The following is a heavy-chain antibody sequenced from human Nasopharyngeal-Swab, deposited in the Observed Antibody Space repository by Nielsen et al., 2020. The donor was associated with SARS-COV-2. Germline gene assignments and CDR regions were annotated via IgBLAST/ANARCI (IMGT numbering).Heavy chain of an antibody. D-gene: IGHD2-2*01. CDR2: MNPNSGNT. V-gene: IGHV1-8*01. J-gene: IGHJ6*03. CDR3: VIVVVPAATYYYMDV. CDR1: GYTFTSYD. Sequence: ASVNVSCKASGYTFTSYDINWVRQATGQGLEWMGWMNPNSGNTGYAQKFQGRVTMTRNTSISTAYMELSSLRSEDTAVYYCVIVVVPAATYYYMDVWGKGTTVTVSS.